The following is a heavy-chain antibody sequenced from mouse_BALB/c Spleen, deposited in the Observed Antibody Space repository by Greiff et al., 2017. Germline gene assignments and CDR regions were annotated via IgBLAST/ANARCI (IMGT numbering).Heavy chain of an antibody. CDR1: GYSITSDYA. CDR2: ISYSGST. D-gene: IGHD1-1*01. V-gene: IGHV3-2*02. Sequence: EVKLVESGPGLVKPSQSLSLTCTVTGYSITSDYAWNWIRQFPGNKLEWMGYISYSGSTSYNPSLKSRISITRDTSKNQFFLQLNSVTTEDTATYYCARGYYGSSRWFAYWGQGTLVTVSA. J-gene: IGHJ3*01. CDR3: ARGYYGSSRWFAY.